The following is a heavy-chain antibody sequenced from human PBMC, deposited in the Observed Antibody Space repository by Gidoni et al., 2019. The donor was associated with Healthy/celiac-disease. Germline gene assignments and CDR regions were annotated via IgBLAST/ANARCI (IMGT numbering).Heavy chain of an antibody. D-gene: IGHD6-19*01. CDR1: GFTFSNAW. J-gene: IGHJ4*02. CDR2: IKRETDGGTT. CDR3: TTGRGWYDY. Sequence: EVQLVESGGGLVKPGGSLRLSCAFSGFTFSNAWMSWVRQAPGKGLEWVGRIKRETDGGTTDYAAPVKGRFTISRDDSRNTLYLQMNSLKAEDTAVYYCTTGRGWYDYWGQGTQVTVSS. V-gene: IGHV3-15*01.